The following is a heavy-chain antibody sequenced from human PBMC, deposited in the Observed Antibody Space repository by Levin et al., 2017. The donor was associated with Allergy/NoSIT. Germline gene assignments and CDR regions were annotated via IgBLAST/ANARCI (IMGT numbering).Heavy chain of an antibody. CDR1: GGTFSSYA. J-gene: IGHJ5*02. D-gene: IGHD3-3*01. CDR2: IIPIFGTA. V-gene: IGHV1-69*06. CDR3: ATQGDYDFWSGSTHSNWFDP. Sequence: SVKVSCKASGGTFSSYAISWVRQAPGQGLEWMGGIIPIFGTANYAQKFQGRVTITADKSTSTAYMELSSLRSEDTAVYYCATQGDYDFWSGSTHSNWFDPWGQGTLVTVSS.